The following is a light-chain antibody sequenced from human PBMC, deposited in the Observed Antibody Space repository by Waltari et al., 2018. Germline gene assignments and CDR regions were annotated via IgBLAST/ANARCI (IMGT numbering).Light chain of an antibody. Sequence: EIVLTQNPLSLPVPPGQPASISCRSSQTLLHGNGKTYLYWYVQKAGQPPQLLMLEVSTRFSGVPDRFSGSGSGTDFTLRISRVEAEDVGVYYCMQTVQLPPTFGRGTKLEIK. V-gene: IGKV2D-29*01. CDR3: MQTVQLPPT. CDR2: EVS. CDR1: QTLLHGNGKTY. J-gene: IGKJ2*01.